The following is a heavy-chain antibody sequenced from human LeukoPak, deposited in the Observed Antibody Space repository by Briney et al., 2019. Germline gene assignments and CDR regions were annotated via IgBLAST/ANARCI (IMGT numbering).Heavy chain of an antibody. CDR2: ISWNSGSI. J-gene: IGHJ4*02. D-gene: IGHD3-9*01. V-gene: IGHV3-9*01. CDR3: ANGPQYNTLTGYYKVRSHLDY. CDR1: GFTLDDYA. Sequence: GGSLRLSCAASGFTLDDYAMHWVRQAPGKGLEWVSGISWNSGSIGYADSVKGRFTISRDNAKNSLYLQMNSLRAEDTAVYYCANGPQYNTLTGYYKVRSHLDYWGQGTLVTVSS.